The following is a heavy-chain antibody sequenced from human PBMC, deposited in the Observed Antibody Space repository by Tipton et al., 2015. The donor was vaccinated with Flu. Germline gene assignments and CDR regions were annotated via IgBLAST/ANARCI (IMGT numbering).Heavy chain of an antibody. D-gene: IGHD4-17*01. V-gene: IGHV4-61*01. CDR1: GGSVSSGSYY. CDR3: ARFPVTPGFYYGMDV. Sequence: LRLSCTVSGGSVSSGSYYWSWIRQPPGKGLEWIGYIYYSGSTNYNPSLKSRVTISVDTSKNQFSLKLSSVTAADTAVYYCARFPVTPGFYYGMDVWGQGTTVPVSS. J-gene: IGHJ6*02. CDR2: IYYSGST.